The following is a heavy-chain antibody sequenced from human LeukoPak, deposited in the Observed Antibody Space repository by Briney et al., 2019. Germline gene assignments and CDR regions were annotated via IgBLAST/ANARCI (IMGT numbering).Heavy chain of an antibody. J-gene: IGHJ4*02. CDR2: IYTSGST. CDR3: ARAAYSGYDNYFDY. D-gene: IGHD5-12*01. Sequence: PSETLSLTCTVSGGSISSYYWSWLWQPAGKGLEWIGRIYTSGSTNYNPSLKSRVTMSVDTSKNQFSLKLSSVTAADTAVYYCARAAYSGYDNYFDYWGQGTLVTVSS. CDR1: GGSISSYY. V-gene: IGHV4-4*07.